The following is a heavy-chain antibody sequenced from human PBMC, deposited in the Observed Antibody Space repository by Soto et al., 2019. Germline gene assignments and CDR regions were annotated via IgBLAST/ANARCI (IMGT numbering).Heavy chain of an antibody. J-gene: IGHJ4*02. CDR3: ARVGPYTSTYYFDY. CDR1: GFAFSSYD. CDR2: ISGSGNSR. Sequence: GGSLRLSCVGSGFAFSSYDMSWVRQAPGKGLEWVSGISGSGNSRYYAGSVKGRFTISRDKSMSTLFLQMNSLRAEDTAIYYCARVGPYTSTYYFDYWGQGTLVNVS. D-gene: IGHD3-16*01. V-gene: IGHV3-23*01.